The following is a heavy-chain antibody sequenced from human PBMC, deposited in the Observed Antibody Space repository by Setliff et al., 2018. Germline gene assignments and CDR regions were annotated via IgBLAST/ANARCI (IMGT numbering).Heavy chain of an antibody. CDR2: VSGSGVNT. CDR3: TRGDNNSFDY. Sequence: GGSLRLSCAASGFTFSSDPMNWVRQAPGKGLEWVSGVSGSGVNTFYADSVKGRFTISRDNSKNTLYLQMNSLRTEDTAVYYCTRGDNNSFDYWGQGTLVTVSS. D-gene: IGHD4-4*01. J-gene: IGHJ4*02. CDR1: GFTFSSDP. V-gene: IGHV3-23*01.